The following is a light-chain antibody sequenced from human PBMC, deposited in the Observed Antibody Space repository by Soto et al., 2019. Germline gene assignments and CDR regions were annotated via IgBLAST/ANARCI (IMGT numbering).Light chain of an antibody. CDR3: QQYDRSPIFT. J-gene: IGKJ3*01. V-gene: IGKV3-20*01. CDR2: GAS. Sequence: EIVLTQSPGTLSLSPGERATLSCRASQSVSSSYLAWYQQKPGQAPRLLIYGASSRATGIPDRFSGSGSGTDFTLTISRLEPEDFAVYYCQQYDRSPIFTFGPWTKVDIK. CDR1: QSVSSSY.